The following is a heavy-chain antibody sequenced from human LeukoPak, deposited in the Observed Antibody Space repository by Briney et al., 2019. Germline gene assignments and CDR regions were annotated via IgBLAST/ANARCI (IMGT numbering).Heavy chain of an antibody. Sequence: ASVKVSCKASGYTFTGYYLHWVRQAPGQGLEWMGCVNPNSGDTNYAQKFQGRFTMTRDTSISTAYMELNRLRSDDTAVYYCARGSYDSSDFEYFHHWGQGTLVTVSS. CDR1: GYTFTGYY. CDR2: VNPNSGDT. CDR3: ARGSYDSSDFEYFHH. V-gene: IGHV1-2*02. J-gene: IGHJ1*01. D-gene: IGHD3-22*01.